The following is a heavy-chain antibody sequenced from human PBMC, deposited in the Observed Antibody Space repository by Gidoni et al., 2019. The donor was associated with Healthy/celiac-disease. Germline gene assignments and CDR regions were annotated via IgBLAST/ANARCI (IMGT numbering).Heavy chain of an antibody. Sequence: EVQLVESGGGLVQPGRSLRLSCAASGFTFAVYAMHWVRQAPGKGLEWVSGISWNSGSIGYADSVKGRFTISRDNAKNSLYLQMNSLRAEDTALYYCAKVLDPYYYYYGMDVWGQGTTVTVSS. D-gene: IGHD3-9*01. J-gene: IGHJ6*02. V-gene: IGHV3-9*01. CDR1: GFTFAVYA. CDR3: AKVLDPYYYYYGMDV. CDR2: ISWNSGSI.